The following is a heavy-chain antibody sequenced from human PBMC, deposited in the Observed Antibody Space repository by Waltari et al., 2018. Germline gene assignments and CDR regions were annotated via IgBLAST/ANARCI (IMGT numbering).Heavy chain of an antibody. D-gene: IGHD3-3*01. J-gene: IGHJ4*02. CDR2: INHRGST. V-gene: IGHV4-34*01. CDR1: GGSFSGYY. Sequence: QVQLQQWGAGLLKPSETLSLTCAVYGGSFSGYYWSWIRQPPGTGLEWIGEINHRGSTNYNPSLKSRVTISVDTSKNQFSLKLSSVTAADTAVYYCARGRTIFGVVIMFSRARYFDYWGQGTLVTVSS. CDR3: ARGRTIFGVVIMFSRARYFDY.